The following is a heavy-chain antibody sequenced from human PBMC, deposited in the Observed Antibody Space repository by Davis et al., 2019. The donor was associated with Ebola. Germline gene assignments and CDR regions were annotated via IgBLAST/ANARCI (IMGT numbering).Heavy chain of an antibody. Sequence: GESLKISCAASGFTFSTHWMHWVRQAPGKGLVWVSRITGDGSAPNYADSVEGRFTISRDNARNTLYLQMTSLRAEDTALYYCAPTDTSGNEAFDLWGRGTMVTVSS. D-gene: IGHD4-23*01. CDR1: GFTFSTHW. CDR2: ITGDGSAP. J-gene: IGHJ3*01. CDR3: APTDTSGNEAFDL. V-gene: IGHV3-74*01.